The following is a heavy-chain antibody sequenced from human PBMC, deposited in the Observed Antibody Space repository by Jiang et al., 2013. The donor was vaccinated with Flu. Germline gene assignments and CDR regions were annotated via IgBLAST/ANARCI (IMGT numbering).Heavy chain of an antibody. CDR2: IYYSGST. CDR1: GGXFSSISYY. V-gene: IGHV4-39*07. Sequence: LTCTVSGGXFSSISYYWGWIRQPPGKGLEWIGSIYYSGSTYYNPSLKSRVTISVDTSKNQFSLKLSSVTAADTAVYYCARRVEMTTVTYFDYWGQGTLVTVSS. J-gene: IGHJ4*02. CDR3: ARRVEMTTVTYFDY. D-gene: IGHD4-17*01.